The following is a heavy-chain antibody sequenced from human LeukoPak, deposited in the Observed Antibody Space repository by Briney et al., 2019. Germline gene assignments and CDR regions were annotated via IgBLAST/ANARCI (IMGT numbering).Heavy chain of an antibody. Sequence: PGGSLRLSCAASGFTFSSYAMHWVRQAPGKGLEWVAVISYDGSNKYYADSVKGRFTISRDNSKNTLYLQMNSLRAEDTAVYYCARDSLVYCSSTSCYTGGSYFDYWGQGTLVTVSS. CDR2: ISYDGSNK. CDR1: GFTFSSYA. D-gene: IGHD2-2*02. J-gene: IGHJ4*02. V-gene: IGHV3-30-3*01. CDR3: ARDSLVYCSSTSCYTGGSYFDY.